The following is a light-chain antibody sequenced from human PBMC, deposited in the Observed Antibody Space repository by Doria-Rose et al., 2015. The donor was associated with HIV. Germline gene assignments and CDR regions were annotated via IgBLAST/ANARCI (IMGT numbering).Light chain of an antibody. Sequence: QSVVTQPPSVSAAPGQKVTISCSGSSSNIGNNYVSWYQQLPGTAPKLLIYDNNKRPSGIPARFSGSKSGTSATLGITGLQAGDEADYYCGTWDSSLSAVVFGGGTKLTVL. V-gene: IGLV1-51*01. J-gene: IGLJ2*01. CDR3: GTWDSSLSAVV. CDR2: DNN. CDR1: SSNIGNNY.